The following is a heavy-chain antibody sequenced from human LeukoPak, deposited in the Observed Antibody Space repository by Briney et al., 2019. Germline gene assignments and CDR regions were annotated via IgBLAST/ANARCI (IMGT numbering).Heavy chain of an antibody. CDR3: ARAENYYYYYYMDV. V-gene: IGHV1-8*03. J-gene: IGHJ6*03. CDR1: GYTFTSYD. Sequence: GASVKVSCKASGYTFTSYDINWVRQATGQGLEWMGWMNPNSGNTGYAQKFQGRVTITRNTSISTAYMELSSLRSEDTAVYYCARAENYYYYYYMDVWGKGTTVTISS. CDR2: MNPNSGNT.